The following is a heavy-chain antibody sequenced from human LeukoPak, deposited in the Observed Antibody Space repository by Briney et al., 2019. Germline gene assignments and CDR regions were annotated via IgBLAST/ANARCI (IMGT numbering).Heavy chain of an antibody. J-gene: IGHJ4*02. CDR3: ARAEENYFDY. CDR2: IYYSGST. Sequence: SETLSLTCTVSGGSISSYYWSWIRQPPGKGLEWIGYIYYSGSTNYNPSLKSRVTISVDKSKNQFSLKLSSVTAADTAVYYCARAEENYFDYWGQGTLVTVSS. D-gene: IGHD5-24*01. CDR1: GGSISSYY. V-gene: IGHV4-59*12.